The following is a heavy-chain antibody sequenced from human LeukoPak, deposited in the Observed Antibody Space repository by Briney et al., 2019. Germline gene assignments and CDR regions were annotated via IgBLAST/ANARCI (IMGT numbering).Heavy chain of an antibody. Sequence: PSETLSLTCTVSGGSISSYYWSWIRQPPGKGLEWIGHIYGSGSTNYNPSLKSRVTLSVDTSKNQFSLKLSSVTAADTAVYYCAREGTRGTHLNWFDPWGQGTLVTVSS. CDR2: IYGSGST. CDR3: AREGTRGTHLNWFDP. CDR1: GGSISSYY. V-gene: IGHV4-59*01. J-gene: IGHJ5*02. D-gene: IGHD2-2*01.